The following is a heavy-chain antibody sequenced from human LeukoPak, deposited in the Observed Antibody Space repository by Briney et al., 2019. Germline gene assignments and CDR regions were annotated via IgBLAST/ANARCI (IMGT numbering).Heavy chain of an antibody. V-gene: IGHV4-30-4*01. J-gene: IGHJ3*02. D-gene: IGHD6-6*01. Sequence: SETLSPTCTVSGGSISSGDYYWSWIRQPPGKGLEWIGYIYYSGSTYYNPSLKSRVTISVDTSKNQFSLKLSSVTAADTAVYYCARGAARGAFDIWGQGTMVTVSS. CDR1: GGSISSGDYY. CDR3: ARGAARGAFDI. CDR2: IYYSGST.